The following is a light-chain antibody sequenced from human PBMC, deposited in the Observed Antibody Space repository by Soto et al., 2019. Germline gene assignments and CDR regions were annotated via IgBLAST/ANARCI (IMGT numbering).Light chain of an antibody. CDR3: TSYTTSNTVI. CDR1: SSDFGSYNY. J-gene: IGLJ2*01. V-gene: IGLV2-14*01. Sequence: QSALTQPASVSGSPGQSITISCTRTSSDFGSYNYVSWYQHHPGKAPKLFIYEVSYRPSGISNRFSGSKSGNTASLTISGLQAEDEADYYCTSYTTSNTVIFGGGTKVTVL. CDR2: EVS.